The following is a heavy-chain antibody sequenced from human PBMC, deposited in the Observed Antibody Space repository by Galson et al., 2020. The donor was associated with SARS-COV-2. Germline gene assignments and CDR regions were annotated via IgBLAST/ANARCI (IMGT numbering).Heavy chain of an antibody. CDR3: AKEHYYGSGSYGVPYFDY. Sequence: GGSLRLSCAASGFTFSSYAMSWVRQAPGKGLEWVSAISGSGGSTYYADSVKGRFTISRDNSKNTLYLQMNSLRAEDTAVYYCAKEHYYGSGSYGVPYFDYWGQGALVTVSS. J-gene: IGHJ4*02. V-gene: IGHV3-23*01. CDR2: ISGSGGST. D-gene: IGHD3-10*01. CDR1: GFTFSSYA.